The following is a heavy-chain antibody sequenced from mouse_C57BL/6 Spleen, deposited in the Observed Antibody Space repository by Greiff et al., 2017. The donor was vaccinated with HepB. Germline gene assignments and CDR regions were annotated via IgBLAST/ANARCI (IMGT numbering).Heavy chain of an antibody. Sequence: EVHLVESGGGLVKPGGSLKLSCAASGFTFSSYAMSWVRQTPEKRLEWVATISDGGSYTYYPDNVKGRFTISRDNAKNNLYLQMSHLKSEDTAMYYCARDEDYWGFAYWGQGTLVTVSA. V-gene: IGHV5-4*01. CDR3: ARDEDYWGFAY. CDR1: GFTFSSYA. J-gene: IGHJ3*01. D-gene: IGHD2-13*01. CDR2: ISDGGSYT.